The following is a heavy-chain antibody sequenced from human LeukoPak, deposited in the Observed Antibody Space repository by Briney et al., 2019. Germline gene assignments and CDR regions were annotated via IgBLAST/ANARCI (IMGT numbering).Heavy chain of an antibody. V-gene: IGHV3-30*18. Sequence: PGGSLRLSCAASGFTFSSYGMHWVRQAPGKGLEWVAVISYDGSNKYYADSVKGRFTISRDNSKNTLYLQMNSLRAEDAAVYYCAKDSAVTEGYFDYWGQGTLVTVSS. CDR3: AKDSAVTEGYFDY. CDR2: ISYDGSNK. D-gene: IGHD4-17*01. J-gene: IGHJ4*02. CDR1: GFTFSSYG.